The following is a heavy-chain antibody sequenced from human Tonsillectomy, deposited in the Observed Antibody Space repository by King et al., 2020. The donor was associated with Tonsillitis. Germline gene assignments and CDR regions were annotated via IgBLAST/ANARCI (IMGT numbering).Heavy chain of an antibody. CDR1: GFTFSSYT. CDR3: ARDKRELALDY. J-gene: IGHJ4*02. Sequence: VQLMESGGGLVQPGGSLRLSCAASGFTFSSYTMNWVRQAPGKGLEWVSYISSTSSTIFYADSVKGRFTISRDNAKNSLYLQMNSLRAEDTAVYYCARDKRELALDYWGQGTLVTVSS. CDR2: ISSTSSTI. V-gene: IGHV3-48*01. D-gene: IGHD1-26*01.